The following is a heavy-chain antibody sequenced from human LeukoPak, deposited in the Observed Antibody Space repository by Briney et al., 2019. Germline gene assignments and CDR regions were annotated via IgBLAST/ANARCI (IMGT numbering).Heavy chain of an antibody. D-gene: IGHD3-10*01. CDR2: ISYDGSNK. Sequence: PGRSLRLSCAASGFTFSSYGMHWVRQAPGKGLEWVAVISYDGSNKYFADSVKGRFTISRDSSENTLYLQMNSLRVEDTAVYYCARVGYYSSGPFSYFDYWGQGTLVTVSS. V-gene: IGHV3-30*03. J-gene: IGHJ4*02. CDR3: ARVGYYSSGPFSYFDY. CDR1: GFTFSSYG.